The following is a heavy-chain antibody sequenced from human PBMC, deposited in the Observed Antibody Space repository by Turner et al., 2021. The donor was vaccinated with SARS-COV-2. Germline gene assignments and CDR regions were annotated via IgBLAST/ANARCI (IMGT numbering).Heavy chain of an antibody. J-gene: IGHJ4*02. CDR2: IYSGGQT. D-gene: IGHD2-2*01. V-gene: IGHV3-53*04. Sequence: EVQLVESGGGLAQPGRSQGLSCPAPGSTVHNNDMTWVRQAPGKGLGWGSVIYSGGQTYYAESVKGRFTISRHSSKNTLYLQMNSLRPEDTAMYYCTTSPAVGYWGQGTLVTVSS. CDR3: TTSPAVGY. CDR1: GSTVHNND.